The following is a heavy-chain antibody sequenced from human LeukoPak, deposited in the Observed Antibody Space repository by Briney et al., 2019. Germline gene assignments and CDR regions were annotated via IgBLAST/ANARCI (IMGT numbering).Heavy chain of an antibody. Sequence: PGGSLRLSCAASGFTFSSYGMHWVRQAPGKGLEWVAVISYDGSNKYYADSVKGRFTISRDNSKNTLYLQMNSLRAEDTAVYYCAKDGGIYDYVWGSYGYFDYWGQGTLVTVSS. CDR3: AKDGGIYDYVWGSYGYFDY. D-gene: IGHD3-16*01. CDR2: ISYDGSNK. J-gene: IGHJ4*02. CDR1: GFTFSSYG. V-gene: IGHV3-30*18.